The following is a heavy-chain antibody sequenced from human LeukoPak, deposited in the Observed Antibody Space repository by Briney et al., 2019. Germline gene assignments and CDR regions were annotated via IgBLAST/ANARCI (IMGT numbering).Heavy chain of an antibody. CDR1: GGSISSSSYY. CDR3: ARANPPSGYLKAFDI. CDR2: IYYSGST. D-gene: IGHD3-22*01. Sequence: SETLSLTCTVSGGSISSSSYYWGWIRQPPGKGLEWIGSIYYSGSTYYNPSLKSRVTISVDTSKNQFSLKLSSVTAADTAVYYCARANPPSGYLKAFDIWGQGTMVTVSS. J-gene: IGHJ3*02. V-gene: IGHV4-39*01.